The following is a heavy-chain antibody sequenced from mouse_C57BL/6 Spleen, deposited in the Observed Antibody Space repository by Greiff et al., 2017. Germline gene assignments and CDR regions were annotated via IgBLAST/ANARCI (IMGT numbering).Heavy chain of an antibody. CDR2: IDPENGDT. J-gene: IGHJ4*01. CDR1: GFNIKDDY. Sequence: DVQLQESGAELVRPGASVKLSCTASGFNIKDDYMNWVKQRPEQGLEWIGWIDPENGDTEYASKFQGQATITANTSSNTAYLQLSSLTSEDTAGYYCTTGAREDYWGQGTSVTVSS. CDR3: TTGAREDY. V-gene: IGHV14-4*01.